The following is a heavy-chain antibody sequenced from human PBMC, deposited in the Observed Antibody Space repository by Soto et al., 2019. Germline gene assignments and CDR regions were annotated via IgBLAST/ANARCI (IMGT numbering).Heavy chain of an antibody. J-gene: IGHJ4*02. D-gene: IGHD2-21*01. Sequence: QVQLQESGPGLVKPSETLSLTCTVPGGSGNIGTYYWSWIRQPPGKELEWIGFIHYRGSTNYNPSLKSRVTMSVDTSKNQFSLRLTSVNAADTAVYYCTRGGDAYKNGHWGQGTLVTVSS. CDR3: TRGGDAYKNGH. CDR1: GGSGNIGTYY. CDR2: IHYRGST. V-gene: IGHV4-61*01.